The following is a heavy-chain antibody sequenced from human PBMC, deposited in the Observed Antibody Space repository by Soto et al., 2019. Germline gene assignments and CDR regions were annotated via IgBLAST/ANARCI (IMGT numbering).Heavy chain of an antibody. D-gene: IGHD4-17*01. V-gene: IGHV3-23*01. CDR3: AKDLERLTTFDY. Sequence: EVQLLESGGGLVQPGGSLRLSCAASGFTFSNYAMNWVCQAPGKGLEWVSTISGSDGSTYYADSVKGRFTISRDDSKNTVFLQMNSLRAEDTAVYYCAKDLERLTTFDYWGQGTLVTVSS. J-gene: IGHJ4*02. CDR1: GFTFSNYA. CDR2: ISGSDGST.